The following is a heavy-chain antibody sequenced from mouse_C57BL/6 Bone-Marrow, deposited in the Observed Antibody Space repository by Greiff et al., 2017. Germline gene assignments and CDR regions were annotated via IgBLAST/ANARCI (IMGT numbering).Heavy chain of an antibody. Sequence: VQLQQSGPVLVKPGASVKMSCKASGYTFTDYYMNWVKQSHGKSLEWIGVINPYNGGTSYNQKFKGKATLTVDKSSSTAYMELNSLTSEDSAVYYCARERTGTSWYFDVWGTGTTVTVSS. V-gene: IGHV1-19*01. J-gene: IGHJ1*03. CDR3: ARERTGTSWYFDV. CDR2: INPYNGGT. D-gene: IGHD4-1*01. CDR1: GYTFTDYY.